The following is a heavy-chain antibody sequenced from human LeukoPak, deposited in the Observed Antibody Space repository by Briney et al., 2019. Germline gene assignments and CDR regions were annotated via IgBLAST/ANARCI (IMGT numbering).Heavy chain of an antibody. J-gene: IGHJ6*03. CDR2: IYSGGST. V-gene: IGHV3-53*01. D-gene: IGHD3-3*01. CDR3: ARTMYDFWSGSFSDYMDV. CDR1: GFTFSRDS. Sequence: GGSLRLSCAASGFTFSRDSMNWVRQAPGKGLEWVSVIYSGGSTYYADSVKGRFTISRDNSKNTLYLQMNSLRAEDTAVYYCARTMYDFWSGSFSDYMDVWGKGTTVTVSS.